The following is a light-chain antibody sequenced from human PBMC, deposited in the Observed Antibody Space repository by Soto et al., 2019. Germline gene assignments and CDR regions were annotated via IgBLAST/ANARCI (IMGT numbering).Light chain of an antibody. CDR3: QQYNSWWT. J-gene: IGKJ1*01. CDR2: GAS. CDR1: QSVSNN. V-gene: IGKV3-15*01. Sequence: EIVMTQSPATLSVSPGERATLSCRASQSVSNNLAWYQKKPGQAPRLLIYGASTRATGIPARVSGSGSGTEFTLTISSLQSEDFAVYYCQQYNSWWTFGQGTRVEIK.